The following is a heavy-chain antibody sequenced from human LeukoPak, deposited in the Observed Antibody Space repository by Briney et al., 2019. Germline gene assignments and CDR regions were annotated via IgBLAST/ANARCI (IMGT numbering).Heavy chain of an antibody. V-gene: IGHV3-21*01. CDR3: ARGHYDILTRIDY. Sequence: GGPLRLSCAASGFTFNNYSMNWVRQAPGKGLEWVSSISYSSSYLYYGDSVKGRFTIPRDNAKNSLYLQMNSLRVEDTAVYYCARGHYDILTRIDYWGQGTLVTVSS. CDR1: GFTFNNYS. D-gene: IGHD3-9*01. J-gene: IGHJ4*02. CDR2: ISYSSSYL.